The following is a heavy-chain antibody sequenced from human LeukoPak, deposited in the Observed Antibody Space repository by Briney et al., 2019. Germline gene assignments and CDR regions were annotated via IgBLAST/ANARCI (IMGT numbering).Heavy chain of an antibody. J-gene: IGHJ4*02. CDR3: ARVPYDSPPYFDY. CDR1: GFTFSSYW. Sequence: GGSLRLSCAASGFTFSSYWMSWVRQAPGKGLEWVANIKQDGSEKYYVDSVKGRFTISRDNAENSLYLQMNSLRAEDTAVYYCARVPYDSPPYFDYWGQGTLVTVSS. D-gene: IGHD3-22*01. V-gene: IGHV3-7*01. CDR2: IKQDGSEK.